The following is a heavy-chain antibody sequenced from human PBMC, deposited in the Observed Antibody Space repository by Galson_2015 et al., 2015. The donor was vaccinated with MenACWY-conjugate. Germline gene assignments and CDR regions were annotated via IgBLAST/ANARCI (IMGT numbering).Heavy chain of an antibody. Sequence: YIYYSGSTNYNPSLKSRVTISVDTSKNQFSLKLSSVTAADTAVYYCARDPSFEEQLVLKRPNWYFDLWGRGTLVTVSS. J-gene: IGHJ2*01. CDR2: IYYSGST. D-gene: IGHD6-6*01. V-gene: IGHV4-59*12. CDR3: ARDPSFEEQLVLKRPNWYFDL.